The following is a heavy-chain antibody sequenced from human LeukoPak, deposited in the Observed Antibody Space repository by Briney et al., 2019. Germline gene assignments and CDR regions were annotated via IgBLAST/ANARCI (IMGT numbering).Heavy chain of an antibody. Sequence: SQTLPLTCTVSGGSISSGSYYWSWIRQPAGKGLEWIGRIYTSGSTNYNPSLKSRVTISVDTSKNQFSLKLSSVTAADTAVYYCARETTLAGFASGLGFNYWGQGILVTVSS. V-gene: IGHV4-61*02. CDR2: IYTSGST. CDR3: ARETTLAGFASGLGFNY. J-gene: IGHJ4*02. D-gene: IGHD6-19*01. CDR1: GGSISSGSYY.